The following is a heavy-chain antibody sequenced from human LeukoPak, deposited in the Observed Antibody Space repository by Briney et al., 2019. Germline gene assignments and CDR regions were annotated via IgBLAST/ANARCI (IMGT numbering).Heavy chain of an antibody. J-gene: IGHJ4*02. D-gene: IGHD4-17*01. V-gene: IGHV3-30*02. CDR1: GFTFISYG. CDR3: AKDRVYGDYYFDY. Sequence: PGGSLRVSCAASGFTFISYGMHWVRQAPGKGLEWVAFIRYDGSNKYYADSVKGRFTISRDNSKNTLYLQMNSLRAEDTAVYYCAKDRVYGDYYFDYWGQGTLVTVSS. CDR2: IRYDGSNK.